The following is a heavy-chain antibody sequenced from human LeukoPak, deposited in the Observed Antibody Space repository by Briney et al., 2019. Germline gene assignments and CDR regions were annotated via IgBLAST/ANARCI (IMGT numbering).Heavy chain of an antibody. J-gene: IGHJ6*02. V-gene: IGHV3-21*04. CDR1: GFTFSSYN. D-gene: IGHD2/OR15-2a*01. CDR3: ARQSLSTSRSVMDV. Sequence: PGGSLRLSCAASGFTFSSYNMNWVRQAPGKGLEWVSSISSSSSYIYYADSVKGRFTISRDNAKNSLYLQMNSLKASDTGIYYCARQSLSTSRSVMDVWGQGTTVTVS. CDR2: ISSSSSYI.